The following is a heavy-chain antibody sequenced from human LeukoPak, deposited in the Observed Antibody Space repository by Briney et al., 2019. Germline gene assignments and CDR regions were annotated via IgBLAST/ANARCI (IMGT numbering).Heavy chain of an antibody. CDR3: ARRGSGWYVDY. J-gene: IGHJ4*02. Sequence: PGESLKISCKASGYTFTSYWIGWVRQMPGKGLEWMGIIYPGASDTRYSPSFQGQVSISVDKSISTAYLQWSSLKASDTAMYYCARRGSGWYVDYWGQGTLVTVSS. CDR2: IYPGASDT. CDR1: GYTFTSYW. D-gene: IGHD6-19*01. V-gene: IGHV5-51*01.